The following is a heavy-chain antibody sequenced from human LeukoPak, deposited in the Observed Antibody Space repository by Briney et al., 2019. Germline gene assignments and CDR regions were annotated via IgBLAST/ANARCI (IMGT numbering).Heavy chain of an antibody. CDR1: GGSISSGSYY. J-gene: IGHJ5*02. D-gene: IGHD6-19*01. Sequence: SETLSLTCTVSGGSISSGSYYWSWIRQPAGKGLEWIGRIYTSGSTNYNPSLKSRVTISVDTSKNQFSLKLSSVTAADTAVYYCAKGNWAVAGYNWFDPWGQGTPVTVSS. CDR2: IYTSGST. CDR3: AKGNWAVAGYNWFDP. V-gene: IGHV4-61*02.